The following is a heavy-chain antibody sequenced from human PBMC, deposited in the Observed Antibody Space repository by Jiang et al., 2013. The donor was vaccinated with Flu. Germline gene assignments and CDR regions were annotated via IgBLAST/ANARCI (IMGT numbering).Heavy chain of an antibody. CDR3: ARSVEMATIWIDY. V-gene: IGHV5-51*01. D-gene: IGHD5-24*01. Sequence: SPSFQGQVTISADKSITTTYLKWSSLKASDTAMYYCARSVEMATIWIDYWGQGTLVTVSS. J-gene: IGHJ4*02.